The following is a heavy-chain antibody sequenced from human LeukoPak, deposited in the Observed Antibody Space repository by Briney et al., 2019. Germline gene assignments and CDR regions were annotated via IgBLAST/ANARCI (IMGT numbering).Heavy chain of an antibody. CDR3: AKDLSSVSPHYFDY. D-gene: IGHD4-11*01. CDR2: IRYDGSNK. CDR1: GFTFSSYG. Sequence: PGGSLRLSCAASGFTFSSYGMLWVRQAPGKGREWGAFIRYDGSNKYYADSVKGRFTISRDNSKNTLYLQMNSLRAEDTAVYYCAKDLSSVSPHYFDYWGQGTLVTVSS. J-gene: IGHJ4*02. V-gene: IGHV3-30*02.